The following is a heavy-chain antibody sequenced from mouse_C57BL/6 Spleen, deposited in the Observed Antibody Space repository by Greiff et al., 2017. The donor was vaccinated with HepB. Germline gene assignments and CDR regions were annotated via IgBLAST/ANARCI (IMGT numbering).Heavy chain of an antibody. CDR3: ARQGDVGYFDY. Sequence: EVKLMASGGGLVKPGGSLKLSCAASGFTFSDYGMHWVRQAPEKGLEWVAYISSGSSTIYYADTVKGRFTISRDNAKNTLFLQMTSLRSEDTAMYYCARQGDVGYFDYWGQGTTLTVSS. J-gene: IGHJ2*01. CDR1: GFTFSDYG. V-gene: IGHV5-17*01. D-gene: IGHD3-3*01. CDR2: ISSGSSTI.